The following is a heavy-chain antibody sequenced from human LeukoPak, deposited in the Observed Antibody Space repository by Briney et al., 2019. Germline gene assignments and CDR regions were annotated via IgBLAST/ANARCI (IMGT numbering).Heavy chain of an antibody. Sequence: PGGSLRLSCAASGFTFGIYAMTWVRQTPGKGLEWVSGISGRGSSTYCADSVKGRLTISRDNSKNTLYLQMNTLRAEDTAVYYCAKALNWNPDYYHYGLDVWGQGTTVTVSS. CDR3: AKALNWNPDYYHYGLDV. CDR1: GFTFGIYA. CDR2: ISGRGSST. J-gene: IGHJ6*02. V-gene: IGHV3-23*01. D-gene: IGHD1-1*01.